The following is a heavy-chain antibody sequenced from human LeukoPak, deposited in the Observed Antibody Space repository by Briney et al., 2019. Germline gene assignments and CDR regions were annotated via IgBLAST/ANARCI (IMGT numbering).Heavy chain of an antibody. Sequence: ASVKVSCKASGYTFIGYYMHWVRQAPGQGLEWMGWINPNSGGTNYAQKFQGRVTMTRDRSISTAYMELSRLRSDDTAVYYCARDRITMIVGGNWFDPWGQGTLVTVSS. V-gene: IGHV1-2*02. CDR2: INPNSGGT. D-gene: IGHD3-22*01. CDR1: GYTFIGYY. CDR3: ARDRITMIVGGNWFDP. J-gene: IGHJ5*02.